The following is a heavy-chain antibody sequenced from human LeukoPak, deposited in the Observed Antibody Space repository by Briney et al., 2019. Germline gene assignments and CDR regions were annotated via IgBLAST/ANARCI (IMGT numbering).Heavy chain of an antibody. J-gene: IGHJ4*02. CDR3: ARDNVRVAGYYFDY. D-gene: IGHD2-15*01. CDR1: GGSISSYY. CDR2: IYTSGST. V-gene: IGHV4-4*07. Sequence: PSETLSLTCTVSGGSISSYYWSWIRQPAGKGLEWIGRIYTSGSTNYNPSLKSRVTMSVDTSKNQFSLKLSSVTAADTAVYYCARDNVRVAGYYFDYWGQGILVTVSS.